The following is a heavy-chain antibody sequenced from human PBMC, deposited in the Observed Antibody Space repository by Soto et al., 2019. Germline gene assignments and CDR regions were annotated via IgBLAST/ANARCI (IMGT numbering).Heavy chain of an antibody. CDR2: IYYRGNA. D-gene: IGHD3-10*01. V-gene: IGHV4-39*01. Sequence: SETLSLTCSVSDDSINSDKYYWGWIRQPPGKGLEWIGSIYYRGNAYYNPSLKSRVTISVDTSKNQFSLKLSSVTAADTAVYYCARHKANQLLWFGELPQGYYYYGMDVWGQGTTVTVSS. CDR1: DDSINSDKYY. CDR3: ARHKANQLLWFGELPQGYYYYGMDV. J-gene: IGHJ6*02.